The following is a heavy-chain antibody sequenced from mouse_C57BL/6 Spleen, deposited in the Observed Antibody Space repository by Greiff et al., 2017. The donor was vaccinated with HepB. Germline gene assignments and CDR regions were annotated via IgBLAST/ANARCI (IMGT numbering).Heavy chain of an antibody. CDR2: ISYDGSN. CDR3: AREGDYYGSSYAFDY. D-gene: IGHD1-1*01. J-gene: IGHJ2*01. V-gene: IGHV3-6*01. Sequence: EVQVVESGPGLVKPSQSLSLTCSVTGYSITSGYYWNWIRQFPGNKLEWMGYISYDGSNNYNPSLKNRISITRDTSKNQFFLKLNSVTTEDTATYYCAREGDYYGSSYAFDYWGQGTTLTVSS. CDR1: GYSITSGYY.